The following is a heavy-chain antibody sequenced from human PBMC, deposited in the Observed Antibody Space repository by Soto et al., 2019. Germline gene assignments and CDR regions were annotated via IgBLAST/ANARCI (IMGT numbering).Heavy chain of an antibody. CDR3: ARGRGNFDF. J-gene: IGHJ4*02. CDR2: IFYSGNS. V-gene: IGHV4-59*01. CDR1: GVSLSFNY. Sequence: SETLSLTCSVSGVSLSFNYWSWIRQVPGKGLEWLGYIFYSGNSNYNPSLKSRVTISIDTSKNQFSLNLSSLTAADTAVYYCARGRGNFDFWGQGTLVTVSS. D-gene: IGHD3-10*01.